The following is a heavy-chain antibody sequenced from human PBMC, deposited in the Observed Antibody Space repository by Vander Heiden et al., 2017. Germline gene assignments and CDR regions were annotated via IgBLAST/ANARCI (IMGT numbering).Heavy chain of an antibody. J-gene: IGHJ6*02. D-gene: IGHD1-20*01. Sequence: QVQLVESGGGVVQPGRSLRLSCAASGFTFSSYGMHWVRQAPGKGLEWVAVIWYDGNNKYYADSVKGRFTISRDNSKNTLYLQMNSLRAEDTAVYYCARDRYTTSSGVVDVWGQGTTVTVSS. CDR3: ARDRYTTSSGVVDV. V-gene: IGHV3-33*01. CDR2: IWYDGNNK. CDR1: GFTFSSYG.